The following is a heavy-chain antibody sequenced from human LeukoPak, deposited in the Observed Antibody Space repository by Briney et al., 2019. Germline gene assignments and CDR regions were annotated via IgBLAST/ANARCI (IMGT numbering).Heavy chain of an antibody. V-gene: IGHV3-30-3*01. CDR2: ISYDGSNK. Sequence: QPGGSLRLFCAASGFTFSSYAMHWVRQAPGKGLEWVAVISYDGSNKYYADSVKGRFTISRDNSKNTLYLQMNSLRAEDTAVYYCARDLAIAVAGTGLDYWGQGTLVTVSS. CDR3: ARDLAIAVAGTGLDY. J-gene: IGHJ4*02. CDR1: GFTFSSYA. D-gene: IGHD6-19*01.